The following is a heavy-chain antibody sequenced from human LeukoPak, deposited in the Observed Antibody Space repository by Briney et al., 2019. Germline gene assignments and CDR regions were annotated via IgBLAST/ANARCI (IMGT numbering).Heavy chain of an antibody. CDR1: GFTFSSHT. J-gene: IGHJ4*02. D-gene: IGHD6-13*01. CDR2: ISSSSIFI. CDR3: ARVGSIAAAGTPDY. V-gene: IGHV3-21*01. Sequence: PGGSLRLSCAASGFTFSSHTMNWVRQAPGKGLEWVSSISSSSIFIYYADSVKGRFTISRDNAKNSLDLQMNSLRAEDTAVYYCARVGSIAAAGTPDYWGQGTLVTVSS.